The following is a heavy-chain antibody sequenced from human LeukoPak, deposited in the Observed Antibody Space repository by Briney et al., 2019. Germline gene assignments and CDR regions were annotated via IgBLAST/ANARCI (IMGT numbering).Heavy chain of an antibody. CDR2: ISYDGSNK. Sequence: GGSLRLSCAASGFTFSSYAMHWVRQAPGKGLEWVAVISYDGSNKYYADSVKGRFTISRDNPKNTLYLQMNSLRAEDTAVYYCARDKEDYGDYVAYWGQGTLVTVSS. J-gene: IGHJ4*02. CDR3: ARDKEDYGDYVAY. V-gene: IGHV3-30-3*01. D-gene: IGHD4-17*01. CDR1: GFTFSSYA.